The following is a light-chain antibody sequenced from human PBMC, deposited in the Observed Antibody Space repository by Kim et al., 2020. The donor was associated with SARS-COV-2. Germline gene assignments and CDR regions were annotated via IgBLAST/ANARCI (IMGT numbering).Light chain of an antibody. Sequence: QSALTQPPSASGSLGQSVTISCTGTSSDVGAYNYVSWYQQNPGKAPKLLIYDVSKRPSGVPDRFSGSKSGNTASLTVSGLQAEDEANYYCSSYAGSDNLVFGGGTQLTVL. CDR1: SSDVGAYNY. J-gene: IGLJ2*01. V-gene: IGLV2-8*01. CDR2: DVS. CDR3: SSYAGSDNLV.